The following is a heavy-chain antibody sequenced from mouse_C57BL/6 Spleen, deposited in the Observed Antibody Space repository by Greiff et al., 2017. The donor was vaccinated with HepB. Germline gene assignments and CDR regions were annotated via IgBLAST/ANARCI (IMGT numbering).Heavy chain of an antibody. D-gene: IGHD2-1*01. Sequence: VKLQQPGTELVKPGASVKLSCKASGYTFTSYWMHWVKQRPGQGLEWIGNINPSNGGTNYNEKFKSKATLTVDKSSSTAYMQLSSLTSEDSAVYYCARTDYYLGAMDYWGQGTSVTVSS. CDR1: GYTFTSYW. CDR3: ARTDYYLGAMDY. V-gene: IGHV1-53*01. CDR2: INPSNGGT. J-gene: IGHJ4*01.